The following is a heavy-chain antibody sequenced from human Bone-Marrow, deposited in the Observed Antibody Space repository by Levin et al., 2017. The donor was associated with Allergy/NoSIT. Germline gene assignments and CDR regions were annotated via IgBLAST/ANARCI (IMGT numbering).Heavy chain of an antibody. D-gene: IGHD3-10*01. J-gene: IGHJ4*02. Sequence: LRLSCAVSGGSISSGGYSWSWIRQPPGKGLEWIGYIYHSGSSYYNPSLQSRVTISMDRSKNHFSLNLTSVTAADTAVYFCAKSLWFGAYFDYWGQGTLVTVSS. CDR3: AKSLWFGAYFDY. CDR1: GGSISSGGYS. V-gene: IGHV4-30-2*01. CDR2: IYHSGSS.